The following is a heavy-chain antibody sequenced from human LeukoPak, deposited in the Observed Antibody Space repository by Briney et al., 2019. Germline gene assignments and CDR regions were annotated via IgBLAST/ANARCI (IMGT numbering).Heavy chain of an antibody. Sequence: GGSLRLSCAASGFTFSSYGMHWVRQAPGKGLEWVAFIRYDGSNKYYADSVKGRFTISRDNSKNTLYLQMNSLRAEDTAVYYYAKDPTVTGYYFDYWGQGTLVTVSS. CDR1: GFTFSSYG. V-gene: IGHV3-30*02. D-gene: IGHD4-17*01. CDR2: IRYDGSNK. CDR3: AKDPTVTGYYFDY. J-gene: IGHJ4*02.